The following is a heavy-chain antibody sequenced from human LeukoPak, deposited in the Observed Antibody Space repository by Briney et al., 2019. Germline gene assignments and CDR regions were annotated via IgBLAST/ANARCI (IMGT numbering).Heavy chain of an antibody. Sequence: SVKVSCKASGGTFSSYAISWVRQAPGQGLEWMGRIIPILGIANYAQKFQGRVTITADKSTSTAYIELSSLRSEDTAVYYCARGGETSRDGYNCNYWGQGTLVTVSS. D-gene: IGHD5-24*01. J-gene: IGHJ4*02. V-gene: IGHV1-69*04. CDR1: GGTFSSYA. CDR2: IIPILGIA. CDR3: ARGGETSRDGYNCNY.